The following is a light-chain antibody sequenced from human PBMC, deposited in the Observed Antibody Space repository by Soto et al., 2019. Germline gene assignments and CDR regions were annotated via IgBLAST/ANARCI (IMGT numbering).Light chain of an antibody. V-gene: IGKV3-20*01. CDR2: GAS. Sequence: DIVFTQSPGTLSLSPGERATLSCRASQTVSSSSLAWYQQKPGQAPRLLIFGASTRAAGFPDRFSGSGSGTDFTLTISRLEPEDFAVYYCQQYGSSPRKFG. CDR1: QTVSSSS. CDR3: QQYGSSPRK. J-gene: IGKJ1*01.